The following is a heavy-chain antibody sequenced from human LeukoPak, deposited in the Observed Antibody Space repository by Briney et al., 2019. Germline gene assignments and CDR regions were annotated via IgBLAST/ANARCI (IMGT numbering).Heavy chain of an antibody. J-gene: IGHJ3*02. CDR1: GGSISSSGYC. CDR2: IDYSGNT. CDR3: ARDPYYGTLTGHLILGAFDI. Sequence: SETLSLTCTVSGGSISSSGYCWGWIRQPPGKGLEWIGSIDYSGNTNYNPSLKSRVTIAVDMSKNQFSLKLSSVTAADTAVYYCARDPYYGTLTGHLILGAFDIWGQGTMVTVSS. D-gene: IGHD3-9*01. V-gene: IGHV4-39*07.